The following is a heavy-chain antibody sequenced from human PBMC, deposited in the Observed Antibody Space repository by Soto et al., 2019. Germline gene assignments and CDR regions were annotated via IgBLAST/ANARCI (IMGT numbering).Heavy chain of an antibody. CDR2: ISWNSGSI. Sequence: EVQLVESGGGLVQPGRSLRLSCAASGFTFDDYAMHWVRQAPGKGLEWVSGISWNSGSIGYADSVKGRFTISRGNAKNSLYLQMNSLRAEDTALYYCAKDWHSSSWSIFDYWGQGTLVTVSS. V-gene: IGHV3-9*01. CDR3: AKDWHSSSWSIFDY. CDR1: GFTFDDYA. J-gene: IGHJ4*02. D-gene: IGHD6-13*01.